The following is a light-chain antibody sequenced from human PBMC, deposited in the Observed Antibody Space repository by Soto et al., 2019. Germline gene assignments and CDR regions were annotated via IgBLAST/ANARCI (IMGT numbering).Light chain of an antibody. V-gene: IGKV3-20*01. CDR1: QSVTSTH. Sequence: EIVLTQSPGTLSLSPGERATLSCRASQSVTSTHLAWYQQKPGQAPRLLIYDASTRATGIPDRFSGSGSGTDFTLTISSLQSEDYGVYFCQQYVNWPKTFGHGTKV. J-gene: IGKJ1*01. CDR3: QQYVNWPKT. CDR2: DAS.